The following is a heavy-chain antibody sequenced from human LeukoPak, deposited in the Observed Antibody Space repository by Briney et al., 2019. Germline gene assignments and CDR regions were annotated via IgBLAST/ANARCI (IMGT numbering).Heavy chain of an antibody. Sequence: PLETLSLTCTVSGGSISNWYWGWFRQPAGKGLEWIGRIYTSGSTIYDPSLKSRVNMSIDKSKNQLSLELTSVTAADTAIYYCTRESGAFSPFGFWGQGTLVTVSS. J-gene: IGHJ4*02. CDR2: IYTSGST. V-gene: IGHV4-4*07. D-gene: IGHD1-26*01. CDR3: TRESGAFSPFGF. CDR1: GGSISNWY.